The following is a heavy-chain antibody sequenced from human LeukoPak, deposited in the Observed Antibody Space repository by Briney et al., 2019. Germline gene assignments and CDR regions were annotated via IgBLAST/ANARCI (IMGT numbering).Heavy chain of an antibody. CDR1: GFTVSSNY. D-gene: IGHD6-13*01. J-gene: IGHJ4*02. V-gene: IGHV3-66*01. Sequence: GESLRLSCAASGFTVSSNYMNWVRQAPGKGQEWVSVIYSGGSTYYADSVKGRFTISRDNSKNTLYLQMNSLRAEDTAVYYCARGHDHSSWYYFDYWGQGTLVTVSS. CDR3: ARGHDHSSWYYFDY. CDR2: IYSGGST.